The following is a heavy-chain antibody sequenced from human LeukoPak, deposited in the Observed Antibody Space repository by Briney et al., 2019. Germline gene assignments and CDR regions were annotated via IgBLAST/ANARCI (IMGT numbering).Heavy chain of an antibody. D-gene: IGHD3-22*01. V-gene: IGHV3-21*01. Sequence: GGSLRLSCAASGFTFSNYSMNWVRQAPGKGLEWVSSISTSSTYIYYADSLKGRFTISRDNAKNSLYLQMNSLRAEDTAVYYCARGQLYYDSSGFDYWGQGTLVTVSS. J-gene: IGHJ4*02. CDR1: GFTFSNYS. CDR3: ARGQLYYDSSGFDY. CDR2: ISTSSTYI.